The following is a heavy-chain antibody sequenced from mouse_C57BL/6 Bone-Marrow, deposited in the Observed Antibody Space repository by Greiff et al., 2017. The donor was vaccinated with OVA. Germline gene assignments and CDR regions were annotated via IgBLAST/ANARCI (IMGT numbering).Heavy chain of an antibody. J-gene: IGHJ2*01. CDR1: GYTFTDYY. V-gene: IGHV1-76*01. CDR2: IYPGSGNT. Sequence: QVHVKQSGAELVRPGASVKLSCKASGYTFTDYYINWVKQRPGQGLAWIARIYPGSGNTYYNETFKGKATLTAEKSSSTAYMPLSSLTSDDSAVNFCARVYGRRDNYFDYWGQGTTLTGSS. CDR3: ARVYGRRDNYFDY. D-gene: IGHD1-1*01.